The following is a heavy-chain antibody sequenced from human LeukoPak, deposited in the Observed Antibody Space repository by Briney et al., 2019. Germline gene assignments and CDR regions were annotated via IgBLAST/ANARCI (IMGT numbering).Heavy chain of an antibody. D-gene: IGHD5-12*01. V-gene: IGHV1-8*03. J-gene: IGHJ6*03. Sequence: ASVKVSCKASGYTFTSYDINWVRQATGQGLEWMGWMNPNSGNTGYAQKFQGRVTITRNTSISTAYMELSSLRSEDTVVYYCARGLITSGYSGYEDYYYYMDVWGKGTTVTVSS. CDR2: MNPNSGNT. CDR3: ARGLITSGYSGYEDYYYYMDV. CDR1: GYTFTSYD.